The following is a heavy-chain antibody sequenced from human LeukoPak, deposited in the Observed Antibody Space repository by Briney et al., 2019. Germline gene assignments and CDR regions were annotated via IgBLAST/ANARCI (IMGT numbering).Heavy chain of an antibody. CDR2: IYYSGST. CDR1: GGSISSGDYY. CDR3: ARGRYSSGYYYFDY. D-gene: IGHD3-22*01. V-gene: IGHV4-30-4*01. J-gene: IGHJ4*02. Sequence: PSQTLSLTCTVSGGSISSGDYYWSWIRQPPGKGLEWIGYIYYSGSTYYNPSLKSRVTISVDTSKNQFSLKLSSVTAADTAVYYCARGRYSSGYYYFDYWGQGTLVTVSS.